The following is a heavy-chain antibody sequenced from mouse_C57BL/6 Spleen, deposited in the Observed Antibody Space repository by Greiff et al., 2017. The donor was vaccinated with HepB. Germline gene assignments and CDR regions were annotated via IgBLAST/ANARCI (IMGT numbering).Heavy chain of an antibody. J-gene: IGHJ4*01. CDR1: GYSITSGYY. CDR2: ISYDGSN. Sequence: ESGPGLVKPSQSLSLTCSVTGYSITSGYYWNWIRQFPGNKLEWMGYISYDGSNNYNPSLKNRISITRDTSKNQFFLKLNSVTTEDTATYYCAREGTTGNYAMDYWGQGTSVTVSS. V-gene: IGHV3-6*01. D-gene: IGHD1-1*01. CDR3: AREGTTGNYAMDY.